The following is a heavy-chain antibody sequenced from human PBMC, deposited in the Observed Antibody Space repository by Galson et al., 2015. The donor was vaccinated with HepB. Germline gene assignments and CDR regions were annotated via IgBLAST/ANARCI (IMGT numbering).Heavy chain of an antibody. J-gene: IGHJ4*02. CDR2: IYPGDSET. CDR1: GYTFTSHW. D-gene: IGHD4/OR15-4a*01. V-gene: IGHV5-51*01. Sequence: KVSCKASGYTFTSHWIGWVRQMPGKGLEWMGIIYPGDSETRYSPSFQGQVTISADKSTSTVYLQWRSLKASDTAMYYCARQNYGEGSSGYWGQGTLVTVSS. CDR3: ARQNYGEGSSGY.